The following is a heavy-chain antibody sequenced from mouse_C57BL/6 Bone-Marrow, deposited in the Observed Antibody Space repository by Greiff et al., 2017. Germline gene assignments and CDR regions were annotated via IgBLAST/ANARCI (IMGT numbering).Heavy chain of an antibody. CDR1: GFNIKDDY. J-gene: IGHJ4*01. CDR2: IDPENGDT. Sequence: DVKLVESGAELVRPGASVKLSCTASGFNIKDDYMHWVKQRPEQGLEWIGWIDPENGDTEYASKFQGKATITADTSSNTAYLQLSSLTSEDTAVYYCTQAYYSNYPYWGQGTSVTVSS. V-gene: IGHV14-4*01. CDR3: TQAYYSNYPY. D-gene: IGHD2-5*01.